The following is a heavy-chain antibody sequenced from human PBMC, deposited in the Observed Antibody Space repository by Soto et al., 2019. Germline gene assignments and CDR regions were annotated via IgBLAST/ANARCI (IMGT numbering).Heavy chain of an antibody. CDR2: ISYDGSNK. J-gene: IGHJ4*02. CDR1: GFTFSSYA. V-gene: IGHV3-30-3*01. Sequence: QVQLVESGGGVVQPGRSLRLSCAASGFTFSSYAMHWVRQAPGKGLEWVAVISYDGSNKYYADSVKGRFTISRDNSKNTLYLQKNSLRAEDTAEYYCARDLGAIGEYYFDYWGQGTLVTVSS. CDR3: ARDLGAIGEYYFDY. D-gene: IGHD3-10*01.